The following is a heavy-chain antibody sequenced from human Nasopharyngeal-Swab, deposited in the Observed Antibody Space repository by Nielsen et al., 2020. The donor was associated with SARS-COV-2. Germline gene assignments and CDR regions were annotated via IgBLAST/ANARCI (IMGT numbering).Heavy chain of an antibody. Sequence: GESLKISCKGSGYSFTSYWIGWVRQMPGKGLEWMGIIYPGDSDTRYSPSFQGQVTISADKSISTAYLQWSSLKASDTAMYYCARQPYYDFWSGHTAPEYNWFDPWGQGTLVTVSS. CDR1: GYSFTSYW. D-gene: IGHD3-3*01. V-gene: IGHV5-51*01. CDR2: IYPGDSDT. CDR3: ARQPYYDFWSGHTAPEYNWFDP. J-gene: IGHJ5*02.